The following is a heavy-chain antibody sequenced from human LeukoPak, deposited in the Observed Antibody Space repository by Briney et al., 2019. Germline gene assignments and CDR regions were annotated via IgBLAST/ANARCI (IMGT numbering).Heavy chain of an antibody. CDR1: GCSISSGDYY. Sequence: SETLSLTCTVSGCSISSGDYYWSWIRQPPGNGLEWIGYIYYSWSTYYNPSLKSRVTISVDTSKNQFSLKLSSVTAADTAVYYCARDRRRVLRYFDWPGGMDVWGKGTTVTVSS. V-gene: IGHV4-30-4*02. CDR3: ARDRRRVLRYFDWPGGMDV. J-gene: IGHJ6*04. CDR2: IYYSWST. D-gene: IGHD3-9*01.